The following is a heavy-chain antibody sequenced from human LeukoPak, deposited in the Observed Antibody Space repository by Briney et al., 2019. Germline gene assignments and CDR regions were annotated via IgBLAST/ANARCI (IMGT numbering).Heavy chain of an antibody. CDR1: GFTFISYS. Sequence: PGGSLRLSRAASGFTFISYSMNWVRQAPGKGLEWVSSISSSSYIHYADSVKGRFTISRDNAKNSLYLEMNSLRAEDTALYYCARDHRLDYYGTRDYYFDYWGQGTLVTVSS. D-gene: IGHD3-10*01. CDR2: ISSSSYI. J-gene: IGHJ4*02. CDR3: ARDHRLDYYGTRDYYFDY. V-gene: IGHV3-21*01.